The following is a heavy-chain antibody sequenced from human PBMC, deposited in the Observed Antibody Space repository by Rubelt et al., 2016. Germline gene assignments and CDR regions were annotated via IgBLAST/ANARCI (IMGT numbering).Heavy chain of an antibody. Sequence: QLQLQVSGPGLVKPSEALSLSCTVSGVSIATPNYYWGWVRQSPVKGLEFIGTIYHSGSTYYNSSLKNRVSIAIAASNSHISLRLSAVTTADSAVYFCVRQVWGSSHPYFDSWGQGTQVTVSS. CDR1: GVSIATPNYY. CDR2: IYHSGST. CDR3: VRQVWGSSHPYFDS. J-gene: IGHJ4*02. D-gene: IGHD3-16*01. V-gene: IGHV4-39*01.